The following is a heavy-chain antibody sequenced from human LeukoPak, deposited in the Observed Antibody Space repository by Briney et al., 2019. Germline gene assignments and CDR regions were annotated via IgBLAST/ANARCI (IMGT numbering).Heavy chain of an antibody. D-gene: IGHD1-14*01. CDR2: ISRSGDSI. CDR3: VKGTYTAAH. V-gene: IGHV3-64D*06. CDR1: GFTFSSYA. Sequence: GGSLRLSCSASGFTFSSYAMHWVRQAPGKGLEYVSAISRSGDSIYYADSVKGRISISRDNSKNTLYLQMSSLRAEDRAVYYCVKGTYTAAHWGQGTLVTVCS. J-gene: IGHJ4*02.